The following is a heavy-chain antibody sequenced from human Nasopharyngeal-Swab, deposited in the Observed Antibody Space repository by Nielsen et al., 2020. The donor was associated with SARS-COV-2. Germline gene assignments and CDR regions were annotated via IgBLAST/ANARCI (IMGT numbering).Heavy chain of an antibody. CDR3: ARGVGSGSSTSCSSVCMDA. D-gene: IGHD2-2*03. CDR1: GFSLSSYS. CDR2: IKQDGSQK. Sequence: SLITSCAASGFSLSSYSMNWVRPAPGKGLEWVATIKQDGSQKYYVDSVKGRLTISRHNAKTSLYLQMNSLRAEDTAVYYCARGVGSGSSTSCSSVCMDAWGQGTMVTVSP. V-gene: IGHV3-7*04. J-gene: IGHJ5*02.